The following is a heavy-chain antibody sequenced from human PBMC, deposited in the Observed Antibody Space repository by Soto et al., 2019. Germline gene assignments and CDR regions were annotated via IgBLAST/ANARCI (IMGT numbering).Heavy chain of an antibody. Sequence: GESLKISCNGSGYIFTSYWIGWGRQMPGKGLEWMGIIYPGDSDTRYSPSFQGQVTISADKSISTAYLQWSSLKASDTAMYYCARQDNPAGYCSSTSCPSYYYYGMDVWGQGTTVTVSS. CDR3: ARQDNPAGYCSSTSCPSYYYYGMDV. J-gene: IGHJ6*02. CDR2: IYPGDSDT. V-gene: IGHV5-51*01. D-gene: IGHD2-2*01. CDR1: GYIFTSYW.